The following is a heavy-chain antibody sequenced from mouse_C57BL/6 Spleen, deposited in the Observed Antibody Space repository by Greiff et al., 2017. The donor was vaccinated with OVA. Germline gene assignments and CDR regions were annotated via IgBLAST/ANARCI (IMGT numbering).Heavy chain of an antibody. V-gene: IGHV8-12*01. Sequence: QVTLKESGPGILQSSQTLSLTCSFSGFSLSTSGMGVSWIRQPSGKGLEWLAHIYWDDDKRYNPSLKSRLTISKDTSRNQVFLKITSVDTADTATYDCARGIYYDYPWAMDYWGQGTSVTVSS. CDR3: ARGIYYDYPWAMDY. J-gene: IGHJ4*01. CDR2: IYWDDDK. D-gene: IGHD2-4*01. CDR1: GFSLSTSGMG.